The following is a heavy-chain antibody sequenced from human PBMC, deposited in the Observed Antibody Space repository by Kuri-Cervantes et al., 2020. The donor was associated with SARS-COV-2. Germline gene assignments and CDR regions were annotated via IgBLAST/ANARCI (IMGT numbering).Heavy chain of an antibody. CDR2: IYSCGGT. CDR1: GFTVSSNY. Sequence: GESLKISCAASGFTVSSNYMSWVRQAPGKGLEWVSVIYSCGGTYYADSVKGRFTISRDNAKNSLYLQMNTLRAEDTAVYYCARGEGFLEWFPIDSWGQGTLVTVSS. J-gene: IGHJ4*02. CDR3: ARGEGFLEWFPIDS. V-gene: IGHV3-66*01. D-gene: IGHD3-3*01.